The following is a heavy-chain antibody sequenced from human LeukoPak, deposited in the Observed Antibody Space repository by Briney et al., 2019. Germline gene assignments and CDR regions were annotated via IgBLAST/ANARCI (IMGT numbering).Heavy chain of an antibody. CDR3: ARVIISGYEGPIDY. V-gene: IGHV4-30-4*08. CDR1: GDSISSYY. Sequence: SETLSLTCTVSGDSISSYYWSWIRQPPGKGLEWIGYIYYSGSTYYNPSLKSRVTISVDTSKNQFSLKLSSVTAADTAVYYCARVIISGYEGPIDYWGQGTLVTVSS. J-gene: IGHJ4*02. D-gene: IGHD5-12*01. CDR2: IYYSGST.